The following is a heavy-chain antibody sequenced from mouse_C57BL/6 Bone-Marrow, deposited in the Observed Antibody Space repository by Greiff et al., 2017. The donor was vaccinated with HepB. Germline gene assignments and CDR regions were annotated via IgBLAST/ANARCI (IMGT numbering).Heavy chain of an antibody. Sequence: QPGASVKMSCKASGYTFTTYPIEWMKQNHGKSLEWIGNFHPYNDDTKYNEKFKGKATLTVEKSSSTVYLELSRLTSDDSAVYYCARGGTTVPWFAYWGQGTLVTVSA. V-gene: IGHV1-47*01. CDR2: FHPYNDDT. CDR3: ARGGTTVPWFAY. D-gene: IGHD1-1*01. J-gene: IGHJ3*01. CDR1: GYTFTTYP.